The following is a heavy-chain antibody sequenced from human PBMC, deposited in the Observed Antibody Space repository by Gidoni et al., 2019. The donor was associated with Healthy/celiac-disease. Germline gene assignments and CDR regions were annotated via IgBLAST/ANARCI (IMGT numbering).Heavy chain of an antibody. Sequence: QVQLVESGGGVVQPGRSLRLSCAASGFTFSSYGMHWVRQAPGKGLEWVAVISYDGSNKYYADSVKGRFTISRDNSKNTLYLQMNSLRAEDTAVYYCAKNKLGELLFFYYGMDVWGQGTTVTVSS. CDR1: GFTFSSYG. V-gene: IGHV3-30*18. CDR2: ISYDGSNK. J-gene: IGHJ6*02. D-gene: IGHD3-10*01. CDR3: AKNKLGELLFFYYGMDV.